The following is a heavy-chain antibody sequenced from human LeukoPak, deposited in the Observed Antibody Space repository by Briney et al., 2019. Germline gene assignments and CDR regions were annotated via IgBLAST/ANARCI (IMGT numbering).Heavy chain of an antibody. CDR2: IKSKTVGGTT. J-gene: IGHJ4*02. D-gene: IGHD3-10*01. V-gene: IGHV3-15*01. CDR3: TTLQGTMVRGVIITHFDY. CDR1: GFTFSNAW. Sequence: PGGSLRLSCAASGFTFSNAWMSWVRQAPGKGLEWVGRIKSKTVGGTTDYAAPVKGRFTISRDDSKNTLYLQMNSLKTEDTAVYYCTTLQGTMVRGVIITHFDYWGQGTLVTVSS.